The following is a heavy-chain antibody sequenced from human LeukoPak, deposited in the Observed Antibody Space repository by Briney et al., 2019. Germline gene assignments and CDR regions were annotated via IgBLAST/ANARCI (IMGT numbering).Heavy chain of an antibody. J-gene: IGHJ3*02. CDR2: ISGSADKT. D-gene: IGHD6-19*01. V-gene: IGHV3-23*01. CDR1: GFTFINYV. CDR3: ARRGGSRGWGAFDI. Sequence: GGSLRLSCAASGFTFINYVMNWVRQAPGKGLEWVSSISGSADKTYDADSVKGRFTISRDNSKNTLSLQMNSLRVEDTAVYYCARRGGSRGWGAFDIWGQGRIVTVSS.